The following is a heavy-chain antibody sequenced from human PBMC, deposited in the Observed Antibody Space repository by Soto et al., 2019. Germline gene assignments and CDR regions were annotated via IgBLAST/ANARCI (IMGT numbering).Heavy chain of an antibody. Sequence: SETLSLTCTVSGGSISSSSYYWGWIRQPPGKGLERIGSIYYSGSTNYNPSLKSRVTISVDTSKNQFSLKLSSVTAADTAVYYCARGLYSSSSADDGRWFDPWGQGTLVTVSS. V-gene: IGHV4-39*07. D-gene: IGHD6-6*01. CDR1: GGSISSSSYY. CDR2: IYYSGST. J-gene: IGHJ5*02. CDR3: ARGLYSSSSADDGRWFDP.